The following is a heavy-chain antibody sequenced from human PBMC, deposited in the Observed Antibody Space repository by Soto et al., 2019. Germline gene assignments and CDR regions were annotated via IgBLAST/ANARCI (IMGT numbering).Heavy chain of an antibody. CDR1: GGTFSSYA. CDR3: AREGSDPMDNYYGMDV. V-gene: IGHV1-69*13. J-gene: IGHJ6*02. CDR2: IIPIFGTA. Sequence: ASVKVSCKASGGTFSSYAISWVRQAPGQGLEWMGGIIPIFGTANYAQKFQGRVTITADESTSTAYMELSSLRSEDTAVYYCAREGSDPMDNYYGMDVWGQGTTVTVSS.